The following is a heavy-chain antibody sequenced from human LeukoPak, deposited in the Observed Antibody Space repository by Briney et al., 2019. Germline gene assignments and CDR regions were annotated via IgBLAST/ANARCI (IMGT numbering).Heavy chain of an antibody. D-gene: IGHD1-26*01. J-gene: IGHJ4*02. CDR3: ARGEWELAYYFDY. V-gene: IGHV4-34*01. CDR1: GGSSSGYY. Sequence: SETLSLTCAVYGGSSSGYYWSWIRQPPGKGLEWIGEINHSGSTNYNPSLKSRVTISVDTSKNQFSLKLSSVTAADTAVYYCARGEWELAYYFDYWGQGTLVTVSS. CDR2: INHSGST.